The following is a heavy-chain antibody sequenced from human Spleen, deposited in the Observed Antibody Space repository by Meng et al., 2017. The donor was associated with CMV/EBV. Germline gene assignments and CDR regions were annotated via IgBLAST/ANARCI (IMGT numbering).Heavy chain of an antibody. CDR1: GGVISSSNL. V-gene: IGHV4-4*02. D-gene: IGHD2-21*02. CDR2: IYHSGST. J-gene: IGHJ4*02. CDR3: ARIERRRILKYCGSDCSTTDY. Sequence: HVHLQESGPGLVKPYGTLSLTCAVPGGVISSSNLWTWVRQVPGKGVEWIWEIYHSGSTNYNPSLKSRVTISVDKFKNQFSLKLGSMTTADTAVYYCARIERRRILKYCGSDCSTTDYWGQGTLVTVSS.